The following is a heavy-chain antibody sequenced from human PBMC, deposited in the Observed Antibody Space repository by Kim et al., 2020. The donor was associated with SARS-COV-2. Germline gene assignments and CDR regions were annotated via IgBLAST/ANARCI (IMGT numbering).Heavy chain of an antibody. D-gene: IGHD3-10*01. CDR1: GFTFSSYW. Sequence: GGSLRLSCAASGFTFSSYWMNWVRQAPGKGLVWVSRINGNWSSISYADFVNGRFIISRDNAKNILYLQMNSLRAEATAVYYCARLNTGPRDGWGSGTLV. CDR2: INGNWSSI. V-gene: IGHV3-74*01. J-gene: IGHJ4*02. CDR3: ARLNTGPRDG.